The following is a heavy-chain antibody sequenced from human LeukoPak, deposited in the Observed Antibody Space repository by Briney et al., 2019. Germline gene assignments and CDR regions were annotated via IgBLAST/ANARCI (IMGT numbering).Heavy chain of an antibody. CDR1: GYTFTSYY. D-gene: IGHD6-13*01. V-gene: IGHV1-46*01. CDR2: INPSGGST. J-gene: IGHJ4*02. CDR3: ARDSGDDSSSWYEVYY. Sequence: VASVKVSCKASGYTFTSYYMHWVRQAPGQGLEWMGIINPSGGSTSYAQKFQGRVTMTRDTSTSTVYMELSSLRSEDTAVYYCARDSGDDSSSWYEVYYWGQGTLVTVSS.